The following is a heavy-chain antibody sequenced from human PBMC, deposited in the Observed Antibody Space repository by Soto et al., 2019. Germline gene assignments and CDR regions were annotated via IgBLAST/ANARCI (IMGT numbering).Heavy chain of an antibody. CDR1: GGSFSGYY. CDR2: INHSGST. J-gene: IGHJ4*02. V-gene: IGHV4-34*01. D-gene: IGHD2-2*01. Sequence: SETLSLTCAVYGGSFSGYYWSWIRQPPGKGLEWIGEINHSGSTNYNPSLKSRVTISVDTSKNQFSLKLSSVTAADTAVYYCARDPVYCSSTNCYPFDYWGQGTLVTVS. CDR3: ARDPVYCSSTNCYPFDY.